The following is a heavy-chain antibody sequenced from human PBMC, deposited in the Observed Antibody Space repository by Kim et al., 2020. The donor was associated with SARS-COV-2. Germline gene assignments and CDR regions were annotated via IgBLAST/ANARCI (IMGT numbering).Heavy chain of an antibody. Sequence: ASVKVSCKASGYTLTSYGISWVRQVPGQGLEWMGWISPYNGDTNYAQKLQGRVTMTTDTSTSTAYMELRSLRSDDTAVYYCARVPRVTMRGKYNWFDHRGRVTIDTHTSPSTAYRELRGLRADDTAVYYCAGDPRVTMRGKYNWFDPWGQGTLVTVSS. J-gene: IGHJ5*02. CDR1: GYTLTSYG. CDR3: ARVPRVTMRGKYNWFDHRGRVTIDTHTSPSTAYRELRGLRADDTAVYYCAGDPRVTMRGKYNWFDP. D-gene: IGHD1-20*01. V-gene: IGHV1-18*01. CDR2: ISPYNGDT.